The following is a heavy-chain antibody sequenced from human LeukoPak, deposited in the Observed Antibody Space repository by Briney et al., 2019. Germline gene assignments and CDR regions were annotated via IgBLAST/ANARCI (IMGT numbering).Heavy chain of an antibody. CDR1: GGTFSSYA. CDR3: AQLRSNWFDP. Sequence: SVKVSCTASGGTFSSYAISWVRQAPGQGLEWMGRIIPILGIANYAQKFHGRVTITADKSTSTAYMGLSSLRSEDTAVYYCAQLRSNWFDPWGQGTLVTVSS. CDR2: IIPILGIA. J-gene: IGHJ5*02. D-gene: IGHD1-26*01. V-gene: IGHV1-69*04.